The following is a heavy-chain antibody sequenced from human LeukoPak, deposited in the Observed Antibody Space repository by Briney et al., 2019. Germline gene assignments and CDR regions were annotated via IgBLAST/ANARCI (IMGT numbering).Heavy chain of an antibody. J-gene: IGHJ6*03. Sequence: GGSLRLSCAASGFTFSVSGIHWVRQTPDKGLEWVAFIRPDGNNKFYADSVKGRFAISRDNFKNTLSLQMNSLRAEDAAVYYCAKQFGSYYMDVWGKGATVTVSS. D-gene: IGHD3-16*01. V-gene: IGHV3-30*02. CDR2: IRPDGNNK. CDR1: GFTFSVSG. CDR3: AKQFGSYYMDV.